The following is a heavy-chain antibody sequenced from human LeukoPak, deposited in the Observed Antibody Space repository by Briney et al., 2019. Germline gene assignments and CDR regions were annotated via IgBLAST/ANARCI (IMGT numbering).Heavy chain of an antibody. D-gene: IGHD3-9*01. CDR2: FDPEDGDT. J-gene: IGHJ4*02. Sequence: GASVKVSCKVSGYTLTELSMHWVRQAPGKGLEWMGGFDPEDGDTIYAQKFQGRVTMTEDTSTDTAYMELSSLRSEDTAVYYCATGRYCDILTGYYPWDYWGQGTLVTASS. V-gene: IGHV1-24*01. CDR1: GYTLTELS. CDR3: ATGRYCDILTGYYPWDY.